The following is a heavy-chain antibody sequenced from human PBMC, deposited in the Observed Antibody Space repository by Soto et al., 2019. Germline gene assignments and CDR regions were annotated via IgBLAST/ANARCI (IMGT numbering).Heavy chain of an antibody. J-gene: IGHJ6*02. Sequence: EVQLVESGGGLVKPGGSLRLSCAASGFTFSSYSMNWVRQAPGKGLEWVSSISSSSSYIYYADSVKGRFTISRDNAKNSLYLQMNSLRAGDTAVYYCARDRGSFYYYGMDVWGQGTTVTVSS. CDR1: GFTFSSYS. CDR3: ARDRGSFYYYGMDV. CDR2: ISSSSSYI. V-gene: IGHV3-21*01. D-gene: IGHD1-26*01.